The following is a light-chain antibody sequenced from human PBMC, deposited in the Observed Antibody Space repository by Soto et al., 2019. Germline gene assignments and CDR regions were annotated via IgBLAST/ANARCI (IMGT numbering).Light chain of an antibody. V-gene: IGLV2-14*01. Sequence: QSALTQPASVSGSPGQSITISCTGTSSDIGGYNYVSWYQQHPGKAPKLMIYGVSNRPSGVSGRFFGSKSGNTASLTISGLQPEDEADYYCQSYDSTLSARYVFGTGTKVTVL. CDR3: QSYDSTLSARYV. J-gene: IGLJ1*01. CDR1: SSDIGGYNY. CDR2: GVS.